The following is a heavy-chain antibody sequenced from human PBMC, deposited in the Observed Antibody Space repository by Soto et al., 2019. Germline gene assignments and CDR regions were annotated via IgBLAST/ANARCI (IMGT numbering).Heavy chain of an antibody. J-gene: IGHJ6*02. CDR3: ARVPESYSSSSGWGGGMDV. CDR2: IYHSGST. D-gene: IGHD6-6*01. CDR1: GGSISSSNW. V-gene: IGHV4-4*02. Sequence: SETLSLTCAVSGGSISSSNWWSWVRQPPGKGLEWIGEIYHSGSTNYNPSLKSRVTISVDKSKNQFSLKLSSVTAADTAVYYCARVPESYSSSSGWGGGMDVWGQGTTVTVSS.